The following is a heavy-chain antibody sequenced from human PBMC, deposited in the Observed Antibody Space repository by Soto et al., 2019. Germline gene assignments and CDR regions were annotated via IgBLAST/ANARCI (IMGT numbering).Heavy chain of an antibody. CDR2: VSHSGGT. CDR3: ASSSLYGMDV. CDR1: GHSISSGYS. V-gene: IGHV4-38-2*02. J-gene: IGHJ6*02. Sequence: SETLSLTCTVSGHSISSGYSWGWIRQPPGKGLEWIASVSHSGGTYYNPSLRSRVTISFDTSKKQFSLKVGSVTAADTAVYYCASSSLYGMDVWGQGTTVTVSS.